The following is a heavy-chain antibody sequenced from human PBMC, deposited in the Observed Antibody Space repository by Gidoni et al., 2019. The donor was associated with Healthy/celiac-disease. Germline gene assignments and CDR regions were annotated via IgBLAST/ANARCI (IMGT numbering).Heavy chain of an antibody. V-gene: IGHV4-39*07. CDR1: GGSLSSSSYY. Sequence: QLQLQESGPGLVKPSETLSLTCTVSGGSLSSSSYYWGWIRQPPGKGLEWIGSIYYSGSTYYNPSLKSRVTISVDTSKNQFSLKLSSVTAADTAVYYCARDDAYYYDSSGYEGDYWGQGTLVTVSS. CDR2: IYYSGST. D-gene: IGHD3-22*01. CDR3: ARDDAYYYDSSGYEGDY. J-gene: IGHJ4*02.